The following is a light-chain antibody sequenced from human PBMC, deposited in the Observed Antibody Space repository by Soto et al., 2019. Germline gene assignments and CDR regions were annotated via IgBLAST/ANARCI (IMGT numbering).Light chain of an antibody. CDR3: MQGTHWPIT. J-gene: IGKJ5*01. V-gene: IGKV2-28*01. CDR1: QILLHSNGYNY. CDR2: LGS. Sequence: DIVMTRSPRSLPVTPGAPASISCRSSQILLHSNGYNYLGWYLQKTVQSPQLLIYLGSNRASGVPERFSGSGSGTDFALKISRVEAEDVAVYYCMQGTHWPITFGQGTRLEIK.